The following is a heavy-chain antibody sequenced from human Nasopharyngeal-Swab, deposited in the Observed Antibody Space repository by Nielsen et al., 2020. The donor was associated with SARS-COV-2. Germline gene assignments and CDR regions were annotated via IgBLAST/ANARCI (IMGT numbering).Heavy chain of an antibody. CDR2: IDWDDDK. CDR3: AHSGVAYYYYGMDV. D-gene: IGHD2-15*01. CDR1: GFSLSTSGMC. Sequence: SGPTLVKPTQPLTLTCTFSGFSLSTSGMCVSWIRQPPGKALEWLARIDWDDDKYYSTSLRTRLTISKDTSKNQVVLTMTNMDPVDTATYYCAHSGVAYYYYGMDVWGQGTTVTVSS. J-gene: IGHJ6*02. V-gene: IGHV2-70*12.